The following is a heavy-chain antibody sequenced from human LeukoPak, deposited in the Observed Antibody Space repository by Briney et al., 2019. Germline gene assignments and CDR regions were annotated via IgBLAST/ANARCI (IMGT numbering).Heavy chain of an antibody. CDR3: ARSTVVGATIGDH. D-gene: IGHD1-26*01. V-gene: IGHV1-2*06. CDR1: GYTFTGDY. Sequence: ASLKVSCKASGYTFTGDYMHWVRQAPGQGLEWLGRIKPNSGGTSYAQKFLGRVTMTRDASISTAYMELTRVTSDDSAMYYCARSTVVGATIGDHWGQGTLVTVSS. J-gene: IGHJ4*02. CDR2: IKPNSGGT.